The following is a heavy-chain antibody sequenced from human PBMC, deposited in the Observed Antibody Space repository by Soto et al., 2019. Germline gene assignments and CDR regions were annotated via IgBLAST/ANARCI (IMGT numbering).Heavy chain of an antibody. CDR3: ARGIQLERNYYYYYMDV. CDR1: GFTFSSYA. J-gene: IGHJ6*03. V-gene: IGHV3-23*01. Sequence: EVQLLESGGGLVQPGGSLRLSCAASGFTFSSYAMSCVRQAPGKGLEWVSAISGSGGSTYYADSVKGRFTISRDNSKNTLYLQMNSLRAEDTAVYYCARGIQLERNYYYYYMDVWGNGTTVTVSS. D-gene: IGHD1-1*01. CDR2: ISGSGGST.